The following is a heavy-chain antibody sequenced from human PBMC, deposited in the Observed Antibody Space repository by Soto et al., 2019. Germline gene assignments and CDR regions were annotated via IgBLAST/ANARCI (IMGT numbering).Heavy chain of an antibody. Sequence: GESLKISCKGSGYSFTSYWISWVRQMPGKGLEWMGRIDPSDSYTNYSPSFQGHVTISADKSISTAYLQWSSLKASDTAMYYCARPIAAADTLGYYYYGMDVWGQGTTVTVSS. V-gene: IGHV5-10-1*01. CDR2: IDPSDSYT. J-gene: IGHJ6*02. D-gene: IGHD6-13*01. CDR1: GYSFTSYW. CDR3: ARPIAAADTLGYYYYGMDV.